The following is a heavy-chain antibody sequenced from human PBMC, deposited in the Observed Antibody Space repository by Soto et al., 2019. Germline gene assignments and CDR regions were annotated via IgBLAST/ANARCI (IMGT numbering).Heavy chain of an antibody. CDR3: ATVNHITIFGVVTDYFDY. CDR2: ISAYNGNT. CDR1: GYTFTSYG. V-gene: IGHV1-18*04. J-gene: IGHJ4*02. Sequence: QVQLVQSGAEVKKPGASVKVSCKASGYTFTSYGISWVRQAPGQGLEWMGWISAYNGNTNYAQKLQGRVTMTTDTSTSTAYMELRSLRSDDTAVYYCATVNHITIFGVVTDYFDYWGQGTLVTVSS. D-gene: IGHD3-3*01.